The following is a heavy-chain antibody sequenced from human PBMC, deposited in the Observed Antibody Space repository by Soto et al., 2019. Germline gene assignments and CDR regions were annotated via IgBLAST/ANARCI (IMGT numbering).Heavy chain of an antibody. CDR1: GFTFSSYS. J-gene: IGHJ4*02. CDR3: ASSPDIVVVTAQFDY. CDR2: ISSSSSYI. Sequence: GGSLRLSCAASGFTFSSYSMNWVRQAPGKGLEWVSSISSSSSYIYYADSVKGRFTISRDNAKNSLYLQMNSMGAEDTAVYYCASSPDIVVVTAQFDYWGQGTLVTVSS. D-gene: IGHD2-21*02. V-gene: IGHV3-21*01.